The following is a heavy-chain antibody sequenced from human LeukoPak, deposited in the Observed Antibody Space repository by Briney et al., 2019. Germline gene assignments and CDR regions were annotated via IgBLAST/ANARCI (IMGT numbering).Heavy chain of an antibody. Sequence: GGSLRLSCAASGFTFSSYSMNWVRQAPGKGLEWVSSISSSSSYIYYADSVKGRFTISRDNAKNSLYLQMNSLRAEDTALYYCAKGNVLRYFDWFLGQKSLWDFFDYWGQGTLVTVSS. J-gene: IGHJ4*02. CDR3: AKGNVLRYFDWFLGQKSLWDFFDY. CDR1: GFTFSSYS. V-gene: IGHV3-21*04. CDR2: ISSSSSYI. D-gene: IGHD3-9*01.